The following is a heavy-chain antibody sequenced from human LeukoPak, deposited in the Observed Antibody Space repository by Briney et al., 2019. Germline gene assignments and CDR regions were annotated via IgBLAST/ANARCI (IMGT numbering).Heavy chain of an antibody. J-gene: IGHJ6*02. CDR2: IYYSGST. V-gene: IGHV4-39*07. CDR1: GGSISSYY. D-gene: IGHD5-12*01. Sequence: SETLSLTCSVSGGSISSYYWGWIRQPPGKGLEWIGSIYYSGSTYYNPSLKSRVTISVDTSKNQFSLKLSSVTAADTAVYYCAGLGYSGYYYYGMDVWGQGTTVTVSS. CDR3: AGLGYSGYYYYGMDV.